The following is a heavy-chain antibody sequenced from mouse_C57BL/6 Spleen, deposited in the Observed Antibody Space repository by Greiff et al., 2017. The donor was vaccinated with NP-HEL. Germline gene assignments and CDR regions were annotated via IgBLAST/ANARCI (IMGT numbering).Heavy chain of an antibody. CDR1: GYTFTDYY. CDR2: INPNNGGT. Sequence: EVQLQQSGPELVKPGASVKISCKASGYTFTDYYMNWVKQSHGKSLEWIGDINPNNGGTSYNQKFKGKATLTVDKSSSTAYMELRSLTSEDSAVYYCARGIDYGKYDWYFDVWGTGTTVTVSS. J-gene: IGHJ1*03. CDR3: ARGIDYGKYDWYFDV. D-gene: IGHD2-1*01. V-gene: IGHV1-26*01.